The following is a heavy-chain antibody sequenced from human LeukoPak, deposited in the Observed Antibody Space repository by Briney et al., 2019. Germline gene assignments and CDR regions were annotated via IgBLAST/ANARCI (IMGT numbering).Heavy chain of an antibody. J-gene: IGHJ6*04. CDR3: ARGDGSGLLYYGMDV. D-gene: IGHD3-10*01. CDR1: GFTFSSYA. Sequence: GGSLRLSCAASGFTFSSYAMHWVREAPGKGLEWVAVISYDGSNKYYADSVKGRFTISRDNSKNTLYLQMNSLRAEDTAVYYCARGDGSGLLYYGMDVWGKGTTVTVSS. CDR2: ISYDGSNK. V-gene: IGHV3-30*04.